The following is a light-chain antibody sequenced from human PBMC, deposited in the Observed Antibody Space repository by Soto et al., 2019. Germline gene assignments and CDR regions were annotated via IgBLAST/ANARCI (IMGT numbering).Light chain of an antibody. J-gene: IGKJ4*01. V-gene: IGKV1-39*01. CDR2: AAS. Sequence: DIKMTQSPSSLSASVGDRVTITCRASQSISSYLNWYQQKPGKAPNLLIYAASTLQSGVPSRFSGSGSGTDFTLTIRSLQPEDFATYYCQQSYTTPLTFGGGTKVEIK. CDR1: QSISSY. CDR3: QQSYTTPLT.